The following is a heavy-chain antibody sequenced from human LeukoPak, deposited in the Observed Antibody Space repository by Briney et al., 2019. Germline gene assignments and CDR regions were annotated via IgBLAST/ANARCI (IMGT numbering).Heavy chain of an antibody. CDR3: VACSSGSCYGDRFDP. CDR1: GFTFNNYA. V-gene: IGHV3-23*01. J-gene: IGHJ5*02. CDR2: VSGSGDS. D-gene: IGHD2-2*01. Sequence: PGGSLRLYCAASGFTFNNYAMSWVRQAPGKGLEWVSAVSGSGDSYYADSVKGRFTISRDNSKNTLYLQMNSLRAEDAAVYYCVACSSGSCYGDRFDPWGQGTLVTVSS.